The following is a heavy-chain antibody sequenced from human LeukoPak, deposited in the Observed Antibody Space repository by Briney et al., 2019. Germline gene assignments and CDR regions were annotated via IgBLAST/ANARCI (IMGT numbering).Heavy chain of an antibody. J-gene: IGHJ4*02. V-gene: IGHV1-24*01. CDR3: ATEPRATGTMTDY. D-gene: IGHD1-7*01. CDR2: FDPEDGET. Sequence: GSVKVSCKVSGYTLTELSMHWVRQAPGKGREGMGGFDPEDGETIYVQKFQGRVTMTEDTSTDTAYMELSSLRSEGTAVYDGATEPRATGTMTDYWGQGTLVTVPS. CDR1: GYTLTELS.